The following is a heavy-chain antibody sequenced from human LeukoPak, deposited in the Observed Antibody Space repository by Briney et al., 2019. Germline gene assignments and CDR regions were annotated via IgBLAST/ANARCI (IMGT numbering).Heavy chain of an antibody. D-gene: IGHD6-19*01. CDR2: VYADGRT. CDR3: ARDPTSVAGTS. CDR1: GFTFSNNY. Sequence: GGSLRLSCAVSGFTFSNNYFSWVRQAPGKGLEWVSVVYADGRTYYADSVKGRFTISRDNSKNTLGLQMNSLRAEDTAIYYCARDPTSVAGTSWGQGTLVTVSS. V-gene: IGHV3-53*01. J-gene: IGHJ5*02.